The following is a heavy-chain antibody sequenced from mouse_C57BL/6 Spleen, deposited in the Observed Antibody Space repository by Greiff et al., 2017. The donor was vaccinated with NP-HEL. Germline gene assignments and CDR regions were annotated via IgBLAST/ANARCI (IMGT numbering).Heavy chain of an antibody. CDR3: TRERSNYTPYYFDY. J-gene: IGHJ2*01. V-gene: IGHV1-15*01. Sequence: QVHVKQSGAELVRPGASVTLSCKASGYTFTDYEMHWVKQTPVHGLEWIGAIDPETGGTAYNQKFKGKAILTADKSSSTAYMELRSLTSEDSAVYYCTRERSNYTPYYFDYWGQGTTLTVSS. D-gene: IGHD2-5*01. CDR2: IDPETGGT. CDR1: GYTFTDYE.